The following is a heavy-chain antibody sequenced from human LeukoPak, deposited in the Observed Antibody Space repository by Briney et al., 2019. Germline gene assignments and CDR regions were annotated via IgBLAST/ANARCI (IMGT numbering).Heavy chain of an antibody. CDR3: ASSPPTGITVSYFDY. CDR2: ISYDGSNK. Sequence: GGSLRLSCAASGFTFSSYGMHWVRQAPGKGLEWVAVISYDGSNKYYADSVKGRFTISRDNSKNTLYLQMNSLTADDTAVYYCASSPPTGITVSYFDYWGPGTLVTVSS. V-gene: IGHV3-30*03. J-gene: IGHJ4*02. D-gene: IGHD3-10*01. CDR1: GFTFSSYG.